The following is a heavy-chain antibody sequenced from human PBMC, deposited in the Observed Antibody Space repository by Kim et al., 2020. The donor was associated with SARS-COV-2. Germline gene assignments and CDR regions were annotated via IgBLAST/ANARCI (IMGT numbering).Heavy chain of an antibody. D-gene: IGHD6-13*01. CDR1: GFTFSSYA. J-gene: IGHJ4*01. Sequence: GGSLRLSCAASGFTFSSYAMHWVRQAPGKGLEWVAVISYDGSNKYYADSVKGRFTISRDNSKNTLYLQMNSLRAEDTAVYYCARGGGGSSWYLMGVYWG. CDR2: ISYDGSNK. V-gene: IGHV3-30*04. CDR3: ARGGGGSSWYLMGVY.